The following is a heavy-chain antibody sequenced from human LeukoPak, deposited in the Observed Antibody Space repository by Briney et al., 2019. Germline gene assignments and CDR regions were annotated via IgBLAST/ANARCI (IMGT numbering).Heavy chain of an antibody. CDR2: IYSTGST. D-gene: IGHD6-13*01. CDR3: ARQIASAGTAGFDF. J-gene: IGHJ4*02. Sequence: PSETLSLTCTVSGGSISSYYWSWIRQPAGKGLEWIGRIYSTGSTNYNPSLKSRVTMSVDTSKNQFSLRLRSVTAADTAVYYCARQIASAGTAGFDFWGQGTLVTVSS. V-gene: IGHV4-4*07. CDR1: GGSISSYY.